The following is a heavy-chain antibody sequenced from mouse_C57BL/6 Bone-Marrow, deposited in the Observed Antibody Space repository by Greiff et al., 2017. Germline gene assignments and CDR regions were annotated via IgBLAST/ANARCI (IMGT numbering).Heavy chain of an antibody. CDR3: TSGRLRLDD. D-gene: IGHD2-4*01. CDR2: IRNKANNHAT. J-gene: IGHJ2*01. V-gene: IGHV6-6*01. Sequence: EVQLVESGGGLVQPGGSMKLSCAASGFTFSDARMDWVRQSPEKGLEWVAEIRNKANNHATYYAESVKGRFTISTDYSKSSVYLQMNSLRAEDTGIYCCTSGRLRLDDWGQGTTLTVSS. CDR1: GFTFSDAR.